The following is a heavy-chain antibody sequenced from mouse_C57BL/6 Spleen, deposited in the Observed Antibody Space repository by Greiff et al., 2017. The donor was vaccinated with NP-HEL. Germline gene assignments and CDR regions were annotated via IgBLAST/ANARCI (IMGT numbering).Heavy chain of an antibody. D-gene: IGHD3-2*02. Sequence: VQLQQSGAELVKPGASVKMSCKASGYTFTSYWITWVKQRPGQGLEWIGDIYPGSGSTNYNEKFKSKATLTVDTSSSTAYMQLSSLTSADSAVYYCARGTAQATFDYWGQGTTLTVSS. J-gene: IGHJ2*01. CDR3: ARGTAQATFDY. V-gene: IGHV1-55*01. CDR1: GYTFTSYW. CDR2: IYPGSGST.